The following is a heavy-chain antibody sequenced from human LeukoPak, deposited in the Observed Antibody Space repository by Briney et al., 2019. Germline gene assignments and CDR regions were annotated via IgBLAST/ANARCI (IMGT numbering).Heavy chain of an antibody. D-gene: IGHD5-12*01. J-gene: IGHJ4*02. CDR2: INPSGSST. Sequence: ASVKVSCKASGYSFTSHYMHWVRQAPGQGLEWLGLINPSGSSTLYAQKFQGRVTMTTDTSTSTAYMELRSLRSDDTAVYYCARDGNSGYDYLGSHFDYWGQGTLVTVSS. CDR3: ARDGNSGYDYLGSHFDY. V-gene: IGHV1-46*01. CDR1: GYSFTSHY.